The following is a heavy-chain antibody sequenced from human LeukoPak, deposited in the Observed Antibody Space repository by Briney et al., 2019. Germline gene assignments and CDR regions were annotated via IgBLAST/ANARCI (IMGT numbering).Heavy chain of an antibody. CDR3: SRGLDSRKLGY. D-gene: IGHD3-22*01. Sequence: SETLSLTCTVSGASFNSDDQYWNWIRQSPGKAVEWIGSIHPSGMLYNNPSLESRVTMSRDTSKNQFSLNLNSVTAADTAVYFCSRGLDSRKLGYWGQGILVTVSS. V-gene: IGHV4-31*03. CDR1: GASFNSDDQY. CDR2: IHPSGML. J-gene: IGHJ4*02.